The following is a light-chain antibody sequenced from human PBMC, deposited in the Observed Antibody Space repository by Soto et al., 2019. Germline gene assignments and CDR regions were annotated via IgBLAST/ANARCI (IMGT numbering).Light chain of an antibody. CDR2: EVS. CDR3: SSYRSTTTFGV. Sequence: ALTQPASVSGSPGQSITISCTGTSSDIGGYNYVSWYQQHPGKAPKVVIYEVSNRPLGVSNRFSASKSGNTASLIISGLQADDEADYFCSSYRSTTTFGVFGTGTKLTVL. V-gene: IGLV2-14*01. CDR1: SSDIGGYNY. J-gene: IGLJ1*01.